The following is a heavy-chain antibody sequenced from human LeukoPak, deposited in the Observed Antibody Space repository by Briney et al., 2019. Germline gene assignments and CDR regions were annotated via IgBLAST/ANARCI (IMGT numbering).Heavy chain of an antibody. CDR1: GFTVSSYY. D-gene: IGHD3-22*01. Sequence: GGSLRLSCAVSGFTVSSYYMSWVRQAPGKGLEWVSVIYSGGSTYYADSVKGRFTISRDSSKNTLYLQMDSLRVEDTALYYCARDNYDNSGYYFYYFDYWGQGTLVTVSS. V-gene: IGHV3-66*01. J-gene: IGHJ4*02. CDR2: IYSGGST. CDR3: ARDNYDNSGYYFYYFDY.